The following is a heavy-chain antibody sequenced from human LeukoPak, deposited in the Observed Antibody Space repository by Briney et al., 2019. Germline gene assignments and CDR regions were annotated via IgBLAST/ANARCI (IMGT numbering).Heavy chain of an antibody. CDR2: ISYDGSNK. Sequence: GGSLRLSCAASGFTFSSYGMHWVRQAPGKGLEWVAVISYDGSNKYYADSVKGRFTISRDNSKNTLYLQMNSLRAEDTAVYYCAKERSGIFGALGYWGQGILVTVSS. CDR3: AKERSGIFGALGY. V-gene: IGHV3-30*18. D-gene: IGHD3-3*01. J-gene: IGHJ4*02. CDR1: GFTFSSYG.